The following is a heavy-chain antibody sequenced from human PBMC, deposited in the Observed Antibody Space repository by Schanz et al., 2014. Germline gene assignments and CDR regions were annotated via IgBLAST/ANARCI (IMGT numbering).Heavy chain of an antibody. CDR1: GFTFSDSY. Sequence: PGGSLRLSFAASGFTFSDSYMSWIRQAPGKGLEWVSYISGTTTYTNYADSVKGRFTISRDNAKNSLYLQMNSLRTEDTAVYYYSREQIMAAAGLVDYWGHGTLITVSS. J-gene: IGHJ4*01. CDR3: SREQIMAAAGLVDY. D-gene: IGHD6-13*01. CDR2: ISGTTTYT. V-gene: IGHV3-11*05.